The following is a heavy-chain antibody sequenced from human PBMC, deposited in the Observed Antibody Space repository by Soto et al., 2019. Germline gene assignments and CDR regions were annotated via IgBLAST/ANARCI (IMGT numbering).Heavy chain of an antibody. CDR3: ARDPVGLTHFDY. V-gene: IGHV4-59*01. D-gene: IGHD1-26*01. CDR2: TYYIGRT. J-gene: IGHJ4*02. CDR1: GDSISTYY. Sequence: QVQLQESGPGLVKPSETLSLTCTVSGDSISTYYWNWIRQPLGKGLEWIGYTYYIGRTNYNPSLRSRVTMSLDTSKNQISRNLNSVTAADTAVYYCARDPVGLTHFDYWGQGILVTVSS.